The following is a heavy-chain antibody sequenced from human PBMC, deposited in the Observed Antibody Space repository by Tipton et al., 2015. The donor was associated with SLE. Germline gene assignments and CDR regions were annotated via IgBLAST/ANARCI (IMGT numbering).Heavy chain of an antibody. D-gene: IGHD3-22*01. Sequence: TLSLTCTVSSGSVSSGAYYWSWICQHPGTGLEWIGYVFSSGTTYYNPSLQGRHSMSLDPSKNQLSLQLSSVTSADTAVYYCARYFYDSSGVCLFDLWGQGTLVTVSS. J-gene: IGHJ4*02. CDR2: VFSSGTT. CDR1: SGSVSSGAYY. V-gene: IGHV4-31*03. CDR3: ARYFYDSSGVCLFDL.